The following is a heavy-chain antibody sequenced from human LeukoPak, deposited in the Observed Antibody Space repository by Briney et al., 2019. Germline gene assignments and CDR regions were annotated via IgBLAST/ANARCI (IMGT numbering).Heavy chain of an antibody. CDR3: AKDRSGSSSVDDAFDI. CDR1: GFTFRSYS. Sequence: PGGSLRLSCVASGFTFRSYSMHWVRQAPGKGLEWVAVISYDGSNTYYADSVKGRFTISRDNAKKSLFLEMNSLRVEDTAVYYCAKDRSGSSSVDDAFDIWGQGIMVTVSS. CDR2: ISYDGSNT. D-gene: IGHD1-26*01. J-gene: IGHJ3*02. V-gene: IGHV3-30*04.